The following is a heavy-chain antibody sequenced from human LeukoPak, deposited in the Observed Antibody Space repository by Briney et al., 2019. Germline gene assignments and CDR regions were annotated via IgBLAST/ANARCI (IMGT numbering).Heavy chain of an antibody. CDR2: IYYSGST. CDR1: GGSISSSSYY. Sequence: PSETLSLTCTVSGGSISSSSYYWGWIRQPPGKGLEWIGSIYYSGSTYYNPSLKSRVTISVDTSKNQFSLKLSSVTAADTAVYYCARVPLTDWYSSSWLTPYWFDPWGQGTLVTVSS. V-gene: IGHV4-39*07. J-gene: IGHJ5*02. D-gene: IGHD6-13*01. CDR3: ARVPLTDWYSSSWLTPYWFDP.